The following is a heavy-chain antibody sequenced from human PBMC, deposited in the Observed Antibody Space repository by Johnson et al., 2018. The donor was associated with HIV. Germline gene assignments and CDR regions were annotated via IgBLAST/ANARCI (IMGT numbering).Heavy chain of an antibody. J-gene: IGHJ3*02. CDR2: IGTAGDT. D-gene: IGHD2-15*01. CDR3: ARAVCRGGRCYSHDAFDI. Sequence: VQLVESGGGSKQPGGSLRLSCAASRFTFSSYDMHWVRQATGKGLEWVSTIGTAGDTYYPGSVKGRFTVSREDAKNSLYLQMNSLRAGDTALYYCARAVCRGGRCYSHDAFDIWGQGTMVTVSS. CDR1: RFTFSSYD. V-gene: IGHV3-13*01.